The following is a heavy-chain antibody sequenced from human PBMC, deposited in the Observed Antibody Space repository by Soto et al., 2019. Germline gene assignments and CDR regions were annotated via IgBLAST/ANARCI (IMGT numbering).Heavy chain of an antibody. CDR3: ARNYYLHHYYMDV. V-gene: IGHV4-39*01. CDR1: GGSISSSSYY. J-gene: IGHJ6*03. CDR2: IYYSGST. Sequence: SETLSLTCTVSGGSISSSSYYWGWIRQPPGKGLEWIGSIYYSGSTYYNPSLKSRVTISVDTSKNQFSLKLSSVTAADTAVYYCARNYYLHHYYMDVWGKGTTVTVSS. D-gene: IGHD1-26*01.